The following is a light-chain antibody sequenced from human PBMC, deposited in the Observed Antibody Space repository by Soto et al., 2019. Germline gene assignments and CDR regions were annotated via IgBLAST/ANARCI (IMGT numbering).Light chain of an antibody. CDR3: QQRSNWPPKIT. CDR1: QSLGYGDGNTY. V-gene: IGKV2-30*01. J-gene: IGKJ5*01. CDR2: QVS. Sequence: DVVMAQSPLSLPVTLGQPASISCRSNQSLGYGDGNTYLSWMQQRPGQSPRRLIYQVSKRDSGVPARFSGSGSGTDFTLTISSLEPEDFAVYYCQQRSNWPPKITFGQGTRLEIK.